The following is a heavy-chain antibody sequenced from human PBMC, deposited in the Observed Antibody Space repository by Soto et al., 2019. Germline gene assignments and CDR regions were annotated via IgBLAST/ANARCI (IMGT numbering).Heavy chain of an antibody. J-gene: IGHJ6*02. CDR3: ARIPQSTTSYYDTSYGMDV. D-gene: IGHD3-10*01. CDR1: RYRFLSQW. V-gene: IGHV5-51*01. CDR2: IYPADYDT. Sequence: RRGSLKISCLGSRYRFLSQWLGGARQSPGKGLEWMGSIYPADYDTRYSPSFQGQVTISADKSIGTAYIEWSNLKASDTAMYYCARIPQSTTSYYDTSYGMDVWGQGTTVTVS.